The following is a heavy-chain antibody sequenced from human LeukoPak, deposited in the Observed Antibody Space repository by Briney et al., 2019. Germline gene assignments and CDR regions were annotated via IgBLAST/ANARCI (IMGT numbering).Heavy chain of an antibody. Sequence: SETLSLTCTVSGGSISSYYWSWIRQPPGKGLEWIGYIYYSGSTNYNPSLKSRVTISVDTSKNQFSLKLSSVTAADTAVYYCARSGNYDFWSGYYTIVYWGQGTLVTVSS. CDR3: ARSGNYDFWSGYYTIVY. J-gene: IGHJ4*02. D-gene: IGHD3-3*01. CDR1: GGSISSYY. CDR2: IYYSGST. V-gene: IGHV4-59*01.